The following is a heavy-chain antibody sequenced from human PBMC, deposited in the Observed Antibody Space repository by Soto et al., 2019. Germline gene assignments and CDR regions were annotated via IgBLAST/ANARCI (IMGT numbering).Heavy chain of an antibody. J-gene: IGHJ4*02. V-gene: IGHV3-48*01. CDR3: ARDHARDYGDYGDF. D-gene: IGHD4-17*01. CDR1: GFTFSSYS. Sequence: EVQLVESGGGLVQPGGSLRLSCAASGFTFSSYSMNWVRQAPGKGLEWVSFISRSSSIIYYADSVKGRFTISRDNAKNSLCLQLNSLRAEDTAVYYCARDHARDYGDYGDFWGQGTLVTVSS. CDR2: ISRSSSII.